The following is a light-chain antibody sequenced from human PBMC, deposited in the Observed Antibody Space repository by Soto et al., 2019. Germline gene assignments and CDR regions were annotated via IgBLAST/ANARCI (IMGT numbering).Light chain of an antibody. CDR2: STN. J-gene: IGLJ1*01. CDR1: SGSVSTSYY. CDR3: LLYMNYGVSV. V-gene: IGLV8-61*01. Sequence: VVTQEPSFSVSPGGTVTLTCGLSSGSVSTSYYPSWYQQTPGQAPRTLIYSTNTRSPGVPDRFSGSILGNKAALTITGAQAEDESDYYCLLYMNYGVSVFGTGTKVTVL.